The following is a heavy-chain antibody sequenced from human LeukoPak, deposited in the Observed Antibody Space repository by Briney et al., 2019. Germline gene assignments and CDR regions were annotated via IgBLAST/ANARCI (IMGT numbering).Heavy chain of an antibody. J-gene: IGHJ5*02. Sequence: GGSLRLSCAASGFTFSTYWMTWVRQAPGKGLEWVANIKQDGSEEYYVDSVKGRFTISRDNAKNSLYLQMNSLRADDTAVYYCARQDCSGGACFSPIDLWGQGTLVTVSS. CDR1: GFTFSTYW. CDR2: IKQDGSEE. CDR3: ARQDCSGGACFSPIDL. D-gene: IGHD2-15*01. V-gene: IGHV3-7*01.